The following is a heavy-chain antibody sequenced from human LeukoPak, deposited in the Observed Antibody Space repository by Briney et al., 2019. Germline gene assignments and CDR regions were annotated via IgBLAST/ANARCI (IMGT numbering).Heavy chain of an antibody. CDR1: GGSISSHY. CDR2: IYYSGST. D-gene: IGHD2-2*02. Sequence: SETLSLTCTVSGGSISSHYWSWIRQPPGKGLEWIGYIYYSGSTNYNPSLKSRVTISVDTSKNQFSLKLSSVTAADTAVYYCASVTAIKNNDYWGQGTLVTVSS. J-gene: IGHJ4*02. V-gene: IGHV4-59*11. CDR3: ASVTAIKNNDY.